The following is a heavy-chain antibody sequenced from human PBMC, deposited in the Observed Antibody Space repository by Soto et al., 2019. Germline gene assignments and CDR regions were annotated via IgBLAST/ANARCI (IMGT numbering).Heavy chain of an antibody. D-gene: IGHD2-2*01. V-gene: IGHV3-11*01. J-gene: IGHJ4*02. Sequence: GGSLRLSCAASGFTFSDYYMSWIRQAPGKGLEWVSYISSSGSTIYYADSVKGRFTISRDNAKNSLYLQMNSLRAEDTAVYYCASSYCSSTSCRILDYWGQGTLVTVSS. CDR1: GFTFSDYY. CDR2: ISSSGSTI. CDR3: ASSYCSSTSCRILDY.